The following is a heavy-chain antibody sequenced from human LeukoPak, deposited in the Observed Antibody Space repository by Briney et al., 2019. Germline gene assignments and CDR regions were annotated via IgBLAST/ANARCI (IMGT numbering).Heavy chain of an antibody. D-gene: IGHD5-18*01. CDR3: ARVKRDSYGYFDYYYYMDV. CDR2: IYTSGST. J-gene: IGHJ6*03. CDR1: GGSISSYY. Sequence: SETLSLTCTVSGGSISSYYWSWIRQPAGKGLEWIGCIYTSGSTNYNPSLKSRVTMSVDTSKNQFSLKLSSVTAADTAVYYCARVKRDSYGYFDYYYYMDVWGKGTTVTISS. V-gene: IGHV4-4*07.